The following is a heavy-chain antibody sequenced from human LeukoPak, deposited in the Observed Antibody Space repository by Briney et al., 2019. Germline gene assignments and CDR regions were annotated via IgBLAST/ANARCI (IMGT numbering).Heavy chain of an antibody. CDR1: GFTFSSYA. J-gene: IGHJ3*02. CDR2: ISYDGSEK. D-gene: IGHD6-19*01. CDR3: AREGGIAVAGNQVAFDI. Sequence: QSGGSLRLSCAASGFTFSSYAMHWVRQAPGKGLEWVAVISYDGSEKYYVDSVKGRFTISRDNAKNSLYLQMNSLRAEDTAVYYCAREGGIAVAGNQVAFDIWGQGTMVTVSS. V-gene: IGHV3-30*04.